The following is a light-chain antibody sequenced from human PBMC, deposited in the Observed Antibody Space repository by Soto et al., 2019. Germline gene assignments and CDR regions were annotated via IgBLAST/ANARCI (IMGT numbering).Light chain of an antibody. CDR3: QQYNSYPLT. CDR2: KAY. V-gene: IGKV1-5*03. Sequence: DIQMTQSPYTLSASVGDRVTITCRASQSISSWLAWYQQKPGKAPKLLIYKAYSLESGVPSRFSGSGSVTEFTLTISSLQPDDFATYYCQQYNSYPLTFGGGTKVEIK. CDR1: QSISSW. J-gene: IGKJ4*01.